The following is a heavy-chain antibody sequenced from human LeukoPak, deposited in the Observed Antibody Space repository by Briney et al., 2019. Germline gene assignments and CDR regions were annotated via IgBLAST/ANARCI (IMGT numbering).Heavy chain of an antibody. J-gene: IGHJ4*02. CDR2: ISGSGGST. V-gene: IGHV3-23*01. Sequence: QPGGSLRLSCAASGFTFSNYAMTWVRQAPGKGLEWVSTISGSGGSTYYADSVKGRFTISRDNSNNTLYLQMNSLRAEDTAVYYCAKGKGVLDYWGQGTLVTVSS. CDR3: AKGKGVLDY. CDR1: GFTFSNYA.